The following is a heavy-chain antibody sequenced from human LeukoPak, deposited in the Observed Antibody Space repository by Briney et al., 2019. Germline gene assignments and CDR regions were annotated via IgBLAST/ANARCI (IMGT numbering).Heavy chain of an antibody. D-gene: IGHD3-3*01. V-gene: IGHV4-59*12. J-gene: IGHJ6*02. CDR2: IYYSGST. CDR1: GGSISSYY. CDR3: ARDNYDFWSGSSYGMDV. Sequence: SETLSLTCTVSGGSISSYYWSWIRQPPGKGLEWIGYIYYSGSTNYNPSLKSRVTISVDTSKNQFSLKLSSVTAADTAVYYCARDNYDFWSGSSYGMDVWGQGTTVTVSS.